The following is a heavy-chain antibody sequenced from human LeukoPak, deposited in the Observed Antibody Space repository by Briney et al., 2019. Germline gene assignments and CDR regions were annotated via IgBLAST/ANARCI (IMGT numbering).Heavy chain of an antibody. CDR2: ISGCNDNT. CDR3: ARDGVAVAELLDY. Sequence: GASVKVSCKASGYTFSTYGISWVRQAPGQGLEWMGWISGCNDNTNSAQKCQGRVTMNTDTSTRTAYMELRSLRSDDTAVYYCARDGVAVAELLDYWGQGTLVTVSS. CDR1: GYTFSTYG. D-gene: IGHD6-19*01. J-gene: IGHJ4*02. V-gene: IGHV1-18*01.